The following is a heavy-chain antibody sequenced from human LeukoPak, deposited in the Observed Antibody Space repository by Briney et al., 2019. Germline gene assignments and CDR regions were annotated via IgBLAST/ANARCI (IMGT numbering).Heavy chain of an antibody. D-gene: IGHD1-26*01. CDR3: ARGHSPSGSYSN. CDR2: INNSGST. Sequence: PSQTLSITYAVYGGAFSGYYCSWTRQPPVRGLDWIGEINNSGSTNYNPGVKSRVTISEDTSKNQFSLKMSSVTAADTAVYYCARGHSPSGSYSNWGQGTLVTVSS. CDR1: GGAFSGYY. J-gene: IGHJ4*02. V-gene: IGHV4-34*01.